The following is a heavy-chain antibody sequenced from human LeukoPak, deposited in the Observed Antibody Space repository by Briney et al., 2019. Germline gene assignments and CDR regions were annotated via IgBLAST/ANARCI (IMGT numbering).Heavy chain of an antibody. CDR1: GGSISSSDYY. CDR3: ARLTLAANAFDI. D-gene: IGHD2-15*01. V-gene: IGHV4-39*02. CDR2: IYYGGST. J-gene: IGHJ3*02. Sequence: SETLSLTCTVSGGSISSSDYYWGWIRQPPGKGLEWVGSIYYGGSTYYNPSLKSRVTISVDTSKNHFSLRLSSVTAADTAMFYCARLTLAANAFDIWGQGTMVTVSS.